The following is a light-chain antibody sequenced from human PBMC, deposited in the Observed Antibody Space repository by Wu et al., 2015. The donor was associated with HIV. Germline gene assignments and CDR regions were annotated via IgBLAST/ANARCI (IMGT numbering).Light chain of an antibody. CDR3: QQYNNWPRGT. CDR1: QSVSSNY. J-gene: IGKJ1*01. Sequence: ENVLTQSPGTLPVSPGERVTLSCKASQSVSSNYLAWYQQKPGQAPRLLISETSTRAADIPDRFSATGSGTDFTLTIDRLDPEDFAVYYCQQYNNWPRGTFGQGTKVEIK. CDR2: ETS. V-gene: IGKV3-20*01.